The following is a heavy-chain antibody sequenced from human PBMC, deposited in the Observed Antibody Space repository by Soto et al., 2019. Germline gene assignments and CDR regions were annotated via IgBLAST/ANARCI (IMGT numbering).Heavy chain of an antibody. CDR2: ISGSGGST. CDR1: GFPFSSYA. Sequence: SLRLSCAAYGFPFSSYAMSWVRQAPGKGLERVSSISGSGGSTYYADSVKGRFTISRDKSKKTLYAQRNSLRADDTAAYYCAKGVGYSGSLFEYSGQVSLGTVSS. V-gene: IGHV3-23*01. J-gene: IGHJ4*02. D-gene: IGHD1-26*01. CDR3: AKGVGYSGSLFEY.